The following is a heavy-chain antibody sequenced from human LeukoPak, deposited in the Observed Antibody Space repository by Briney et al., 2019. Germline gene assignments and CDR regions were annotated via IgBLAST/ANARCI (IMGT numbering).Heavy chain of an antibody. CDR3: ARRYEAAAAPTVAFDI. D-gene: IGHD6-13*01. Sequence: GESLKISCKGSGYSFTSYWIGWVRQMPGKGLEWMGIIYPGDSDTRYSPSFQGQVTISADKSISTAYLQWSSLKASDTAMYYCARRYEAAAAPTVAFDIWGQGTMVTVSS. CDR1: GYSFTSYW. V-gene: IGHV5-51*01. CDR2: IYPGDSDT. J-gene: IGHJ3*02.